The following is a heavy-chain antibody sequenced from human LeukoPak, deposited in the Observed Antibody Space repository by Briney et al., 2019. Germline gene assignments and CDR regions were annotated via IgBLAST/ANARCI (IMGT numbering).Heavy chain of an antibody. V-gene: IGHV3-21*01. CDR2: ITISGTYI. CDR1: GFILSDYN. J-gene: IGHJ6*02. CDR3: ARDPGKGYYYYGMDV. Sequence: GGSLRLSCAASGFILSDYNMNWVRQAPGKGLEWVSFITISGTYITYADSVKGRFTISRDNAKNSLYLQMNSLRAEDTAVYYCARDPGKGYYYYGMDVWGQGTTVTVSS.